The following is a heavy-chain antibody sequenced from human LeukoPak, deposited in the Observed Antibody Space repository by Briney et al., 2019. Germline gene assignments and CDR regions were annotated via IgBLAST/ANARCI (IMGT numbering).Heavy chain of an antibody. J-gene: IGHJ4*01. CDR2: INTDGRTT. D-gene: IGHD3-10*01. Sequence: PGGSLRLSCAASGFTFSSYWMYWVRQAPGKGLVWVSRINTDGRTTNYADSVKGRFTISRDNAKNTLYLQMNSLRAEDTAVYYRARDITLTRGGRSDYWGHGTLVTVSA. V-gene: IGHV3-74*01. CDR1: GFTFSSYW. CDR3: ARDITLTRGGRSDY.